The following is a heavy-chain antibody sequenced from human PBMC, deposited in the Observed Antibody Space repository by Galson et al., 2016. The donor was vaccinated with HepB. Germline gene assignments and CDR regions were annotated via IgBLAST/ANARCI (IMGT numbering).Heavy chain of an antibody. CDR2: IYPDDSDT. Sequence: QSGAEVKKPGESLKISCKASGYSFVSYWIVWVRQTPGKGLEWMGIIYPDDSDTTYSPSFQGLVTISADKSISTAYLQWSSLKASDTAIYYCARRAYSFGLRGGAFDSWGQGTMVTVSS. D-gene: IGHD3-16*01. CDR3: ARRAYSFGLRGGAFDS. J-gene: IGHJ3*02. V-gene: IGHV5-51*01. CDR1: GYSFVSYW.